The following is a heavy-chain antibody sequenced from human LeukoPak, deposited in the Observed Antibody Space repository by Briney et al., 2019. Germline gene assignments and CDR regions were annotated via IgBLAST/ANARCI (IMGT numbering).Heavy chain of an antibody. CDR1: GGSISGSY. J-gene: IGHJ6*03. V-gene: IGHV4-4*07. CDR3: ARVFDKDV. D-gene: IGHD2-21*01. Sequence: PSETLSLTCTVPGGSISGSYWSWIRQPAGKGLEWIGRILTGGTTHYNPSLKSRVTMSVDTSKNQFSLRLSSVTAADTAVYYCARVFDKDVWGKGTTVTVSS. CDR2: ILTGGTT.